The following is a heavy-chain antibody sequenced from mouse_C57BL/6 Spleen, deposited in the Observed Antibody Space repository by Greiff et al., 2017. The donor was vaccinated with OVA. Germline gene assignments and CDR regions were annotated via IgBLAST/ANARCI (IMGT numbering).Heavy chain of an antibody. CDR2: IDPSDSYT. Sequence: VQLQQPGAELVMPGASVKLSCKASGYTFTSYWMHWVKQRPGQGLEWIGEIDPSDSYTNYNQKFKGKSTLTVDKSSSTAYMQLSSLTSEDSAVYYCARRATVGSYFDFWGPGTTLTVSS. J-gene: IGHJ2*01. V-gene: IGHV1-69*01. CDR1: GYTFTSYW. CDR3: ARRATVGSYFDF. D-gene: IGHD1-1*01.